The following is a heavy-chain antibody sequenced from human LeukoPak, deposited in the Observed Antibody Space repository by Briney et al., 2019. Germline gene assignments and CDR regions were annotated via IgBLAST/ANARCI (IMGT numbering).Heavy chain of an antibody. D-gene: IGHD3-3*01. CDR1: GFTFSSYA. CDR3: ARDGTTIFGDLNWFDP. V-gene: IGHV3-30*04. J-gene: IGHJ5*02. Sequence: GGSLRLSCAASGFTFSSYAMHWVRQAPGKGLEWVAVISYDGSNKYYADSVKGRFTISRDNSKNTLYLQMNSLRAEDTAVYYCARDGTTIFGDLNWFDPWGRGALVTVSS. CDR2: ISYDGSNK.